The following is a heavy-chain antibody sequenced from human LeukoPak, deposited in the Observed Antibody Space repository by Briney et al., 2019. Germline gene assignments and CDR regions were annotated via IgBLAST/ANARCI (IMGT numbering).Heavy chain of an antibody. CDR2: IHVLGST. J-gene: IGHJ3*02. CDR1: GGSITSYS. CDR3: ARRLYSSCYSDTFDI. V-gene: IGHV4-4*09. Sequence: IPSETLSLTCTVSGGSITSYSWSWIRQTPGKGLEWIGHIHVLGSTNYHPSLESRVTISVDTSKNHFPLLLSSVTAGDTAVFYCARRLYSSCYSDTFDIWGQGVKVTVSS. D-gene: IGHD3-22*01.